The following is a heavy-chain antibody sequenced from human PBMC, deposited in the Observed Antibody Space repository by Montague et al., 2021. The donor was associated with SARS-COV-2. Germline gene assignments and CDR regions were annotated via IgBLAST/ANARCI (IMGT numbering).Heavy chain of an antibody. J-gene: IGHJ4*02. Sequence: SETLSLTCTVSGGLSNTDPSNSDFWSWIRQTPGKELEWIGWIHYNGYTNYNPSLKSRVTISIDTPKRYFSLRLNFLTATDTAVYSCARGHIFGPGARGFEQWSLGALVTVAS. CDR1: GGLSNTDPSNSDF. D-gene: IGHD1-26*01. V-gene: IGHV4-61*03. CDR3: ARGHIFGPGARGFEQ. CDR2: IHYNGYT.